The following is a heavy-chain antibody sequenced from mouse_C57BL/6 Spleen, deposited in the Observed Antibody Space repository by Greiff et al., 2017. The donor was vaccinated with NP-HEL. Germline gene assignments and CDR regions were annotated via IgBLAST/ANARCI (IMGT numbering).Heavy chain of an antibody. J-gene: IGHJ1*03. V-gene: IGHV5-16*01. D-gene: IGHD1-1*01. Sequence: EVQLVESEGGLVQPGSSMKLSCTASGFTFSDYYMAWVRQVPEKGLEWVANINYDGSSTYYLDSLKSRFIISRDNAKNILYLQMSSLKSEDTATYYCAREGATDYYRDWYFDVWGTGTTVTVSS. CDR2: INYDGSST. CDR3: AREGATDYYRDWYFDV. CDR1: GFTFSDYY.